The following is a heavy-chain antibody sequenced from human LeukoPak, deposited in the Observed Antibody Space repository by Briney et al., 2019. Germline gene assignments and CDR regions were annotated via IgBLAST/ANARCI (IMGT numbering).Heavy chain of an antibody. D-gene: IGHD2-2*01. CDR2: ISNSSSYI. CDR1: GFTFSSYS. J-gene: IGHJ4*02. CDR3: ARSGERLGYCSSTSCYGDY. V-gene: IGHV3-21*01. Sequence: PGGSLRLSCAASGFTFSSYSMNWVRQAPGKGLEWVSSISNSSSYIYYADSVKGRFTISRDNAKNSLYLQMNSLRAEDTAVYYCARSGERLGYCSSTSCYGDYWGQGTLVTVSS.